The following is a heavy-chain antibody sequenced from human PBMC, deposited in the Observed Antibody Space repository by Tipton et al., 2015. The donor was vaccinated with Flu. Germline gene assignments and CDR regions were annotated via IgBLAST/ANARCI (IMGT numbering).Heavy chain of an antibody. CDR2: IYYSGST. V-gene: IGHV4-59*12. CDR1: GGSFSGYY. CDR3: AIDDFGSSWYGY. D-gene: IGHD6-13*01. J-gene: IGHJ4*02. Sequence: TLSLTCAVYGGSFSGYYWGWIRQTPGKGLEWIGNIYYSGSTFYNPSLKSRVTISLDKSTNQFSLRLSSVTAADTAIYYCAIDDFGSSWYGYWGQGSLVTVSS.